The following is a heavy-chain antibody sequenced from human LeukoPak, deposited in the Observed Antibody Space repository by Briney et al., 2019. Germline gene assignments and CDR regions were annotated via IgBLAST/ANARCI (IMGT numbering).Heavy chain of an antibody. J-gene: IGHJ3*02. CDR3: ARDFPFGAVAANDAFDI. CDR2: IYYSGST. Sequence: PSETLSLTCTVSGGSVSSGGYYWSWIRQPPGKGLEWIGYIYYSGSTNYNPSLKSRVTISVDTPKNQFSLKLSSVTAADTAVYYCARDFPFGAVAANDAFDIWGQGTMVTVSS. D-gene: IGHD6-19*01. CDR1: GGSVSSGGYY. V-gene: IGHV4-61*08.